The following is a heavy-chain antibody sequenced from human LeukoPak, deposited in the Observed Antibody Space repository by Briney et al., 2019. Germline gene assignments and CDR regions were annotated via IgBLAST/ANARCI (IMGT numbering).Heavy chain of an antibody. CDR2: IHYSGST. V-gene: IGHV4-31*11. D-gene: IGHD3-22*01. CDR3: ARDPYYYDRSGGFDP. Sequence: ASETLSLTCAVSGGSISSGGYYWSWIRQHPGKGLEWIGCIHYSGSTYYNPSLKSRVTISVDTSKNQFSLKLSSVTAADTAVYFCARDPYYYDRSGGFDPWGQGTLVTVSS. CDR1: GGSISSGGYY. J-gene: IGHJ5*02.